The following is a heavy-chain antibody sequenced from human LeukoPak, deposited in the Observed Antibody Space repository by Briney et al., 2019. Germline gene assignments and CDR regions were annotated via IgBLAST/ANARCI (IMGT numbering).Heavy chain of an antibody. J-gene: IGHJ4*02. CDR1: GFTFSSYA. CDR3: ANGARDYDILTGYYKMGFLSY. V-gene: IGHV3-30-3*01. Sequence: GRSLRLSCAASGFTFSSYAIHWVRQAPGKGLEWVAVISYDGNNKYYADSVKGRFTISRDNSKNTLYLQMNSLRAEDTAVYYCANGARDYDILTGYYKMGFLSYWGQGTLVTVSS. D-gene: IGHD3-9*01. CDR2: ISYDGNNK.